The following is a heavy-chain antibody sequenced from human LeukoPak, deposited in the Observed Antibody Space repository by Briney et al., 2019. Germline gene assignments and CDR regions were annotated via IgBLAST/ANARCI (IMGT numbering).Heavy chain of an antibody. V-gene: IGHV3-73*01. Sequence: GGSLRLSCAASGFTFSGSAMHWVRQASGKGLEWVGRIRSKANSYATAYAASVKGRFTISRGDSKNTAYLQMNSLKTEDTAVYYCTRLSRNYYYYMDVWGKGTTVTVSS. CDR2: IRSKANSYAT. CDR3: TRLSRNYYYYMDV. J-gene: IGHJ6*03. CDR1: GFTFSGSA.